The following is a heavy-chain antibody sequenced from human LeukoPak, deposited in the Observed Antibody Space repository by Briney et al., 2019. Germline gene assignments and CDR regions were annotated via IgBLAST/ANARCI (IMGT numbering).Heavy chain of an antibody. CDR1: GYTLTELS. Sequence: ASVKVSCKVSGYTLTELSMHWVRQAPGKGLEWMGGFDPEDGETIYAQKFQGRVTMTEDTSTDTAYMELSGLRSEDTAVYYCATGVPYDSSGYYYLDYWGQGTLVTVSS. V-gene: IGHV1-24*01. CDR2: FDPEDGET. D-gene: IGHD3-22*01. J-gene: IGHJ4*02. CDR3: ATGVPYDSSGYYYLDY.